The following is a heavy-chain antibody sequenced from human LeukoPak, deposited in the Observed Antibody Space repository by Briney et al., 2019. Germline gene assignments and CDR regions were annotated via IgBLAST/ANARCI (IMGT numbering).Heavy chain of an antibody. D-gene: IGHD5/OR15-5a*01. Sequence: GEALKISCKGSGYSFTTYWIGWVRQMPGKGLEGMGIIYPGDSDTRYSPSFQGQVTISADKSISTAYLQWSSLKASDTAMYYCARPSDSTIEDPFDYWGQGTLVTVSS. CDR3: ARPSDSTIEDPFDY. CDR2: IYPGDSDT. CDR1: GYSFTTYW. V-gene: IGHV5-51*01. J-gene: IGHJ4*02.